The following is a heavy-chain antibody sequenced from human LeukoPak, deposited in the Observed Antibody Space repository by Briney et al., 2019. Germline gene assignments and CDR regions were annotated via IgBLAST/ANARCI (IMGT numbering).Heavy chain of an antibody. CDR2: IYSGGNT. CDR1: GFIVSSNY. Sequence: GGSLRLSCAASGFIVSSNYMSWVRQAPGKGLEWVSVIYSGGNTFYADSVKGRFSISRDNSRNTVYLQMNSLRDEDTAVYFCARAAAAGTFDYWGQGTLVTVSS. V-gene: IGHV3-66*01. D-gene: IGHD6-13*01. J-gene: IGHJ4*02. CDR3: ARAAAAGTFDY.